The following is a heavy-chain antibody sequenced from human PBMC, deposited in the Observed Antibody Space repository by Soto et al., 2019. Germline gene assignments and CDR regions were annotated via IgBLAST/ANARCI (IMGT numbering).Heavy chain of an antibody. V-gene: IGHV3-23*01. Sequence: PGVTLRLSFAASGITFSSYAISWFRNAPGQGLEWVSAFSGSGGSTYYADSVKGRFTISRDNSKNTLHLHMNSLRAEDTAVYYFAKQVRDYGAYDDAFDICGKGTRGVVSS. D-gene: IGHD4-17*01. CDR1: GITFSSYA. CDR3: AKQVRDYGAYDDAFDI. CDR2: FSGSGGST. J-gene: IGHJ3*02.